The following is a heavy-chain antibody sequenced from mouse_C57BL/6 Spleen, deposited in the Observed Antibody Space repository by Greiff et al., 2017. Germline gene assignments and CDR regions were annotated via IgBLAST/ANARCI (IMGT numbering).Heavy chain of an antibody. J-gene: IGHJ4*01. CDR3: ARSAAMYYSMDY. CDR1: GYTFTAYP. D-gene: IGHD1-1*01. V-gene: IGHV1-67*01. Sequence: LVESGPELVRPGVSVKISCKGSGYTFTAYPMHWLKQSHAKSLEWIGILNPYYDDTSYNQKFKGKATMTVDKSSITAYMELARLTSEDSAVYYCARSAAMYYSMDYWGQGTTLTVSS. CDR2: LNPYYDDT.